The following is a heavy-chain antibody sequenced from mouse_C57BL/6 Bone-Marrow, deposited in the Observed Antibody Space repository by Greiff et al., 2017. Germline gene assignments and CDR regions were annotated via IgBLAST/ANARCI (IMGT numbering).Heavy chain of an antibody. CDR2: IYPTSGRT. J-gene: IGHJ2*01. CDR3: ARSGPQGRSVDY. CDR1: GYTFTSYW. Sequence: VQLQQSGAELVKPGASVKMSCKASGYTFTSYWITWVKQRPGQGLEWIGDIYPTSGRTNYNEKFKSKAILTVDTSSKTAYMQLSSLTSEDSAVFCCARSGPQGRSVDYWGQGTTLTVSS. D-gene: IGHD6-1*01. V-gene: IGHV1-55*01.